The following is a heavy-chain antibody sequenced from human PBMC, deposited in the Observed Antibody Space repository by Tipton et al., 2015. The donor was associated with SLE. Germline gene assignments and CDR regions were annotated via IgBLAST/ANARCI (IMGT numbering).Heavy chain of an antibody. CDR3: ARAVYYGDYVDY. D-gene: IGHD4-17*01. J-gene: IGHJ4*02. Sequence: TLSLTCAVYGGSFSGYYWSWIRQPPGKGLEWIGKINHSGSTNYNPSLKSRVTISVDTSKNQFSLKLSSVTAADTAVYYCARAVYYGDYVDYWGQGTLVTVSS. CDR2: INHSGST. CDR1: GGSFSGYY. V-gene: IGHV4-34*01.